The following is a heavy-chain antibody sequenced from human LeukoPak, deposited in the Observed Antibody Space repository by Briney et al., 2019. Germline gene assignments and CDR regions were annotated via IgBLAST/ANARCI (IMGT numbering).Heavy chain of an antibody. CDR2: INPNSGGT. J-gene: IGHJ4*02. D-gene: IGHD3-9*01. Sequence: GASVKVSCKASGYTFTGYYMHWVRQAPGQGLEWMGWINPNSGGTNYAQKFQGRVTMTRDTSISTAYMELSRLRSDDTAVYYCARDGEGGLTGYYNFDYWGQGTLVTVSS. CDR1: GYTFTGYY. V-gene: IGHV1-2*02. CDR3: ARDGEGGLTGYYNFDY.